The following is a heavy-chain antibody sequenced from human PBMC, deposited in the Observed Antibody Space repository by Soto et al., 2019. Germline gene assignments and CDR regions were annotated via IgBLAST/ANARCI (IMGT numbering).Heavy chain of an antibody. Sequence: GGSLRLSCAASGFTFGIYAMSCDRQAQRKGLDCVSAISGSGRSTYDADTVKGGYTTTRDNSKNTLYLQKNRLIAEDTAVYYCATSGTMYPNVGFDPWGQGTLVTVSS. CDR1: GFTFGIYA. CDR2: ISGSGRST. J-gene: IGHJ5*02. CDR3: ATSGTMYPNVGFDP. D-gene: IGHD1-7*01. V-gene: IGHV3-23*01.